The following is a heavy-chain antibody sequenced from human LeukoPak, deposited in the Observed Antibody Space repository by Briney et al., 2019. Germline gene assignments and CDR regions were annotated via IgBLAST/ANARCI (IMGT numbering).Heavy chain of an antibody. D-gene: IGHD2-15*01. CDR3: ARVGRRAIDY. J-gene: IGHJ4*02. CDR1: NDSISSGDYY. V-gene: IGHV4-30-4*01. Sequence: SETLSLTCTVSNDSISSGDYYWNWIRQPPGKGLEWIGYIFHRGGTSYNPSLKSRVTISVDTSKNQFSLKLSSVTAADTAVYYCARVGRRAIDYWGQGTLVTVSS. CDR2: IFHRGGT.